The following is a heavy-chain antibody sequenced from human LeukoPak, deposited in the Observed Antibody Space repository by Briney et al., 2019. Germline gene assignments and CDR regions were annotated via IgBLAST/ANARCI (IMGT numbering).Heavy chain of an antibody. CDR2: ISAYNGNT. J-gene: IGHJ4*02. V-gene: IGHV1-18*04. CDR3: ARVWQLHYYFDY. Sequence: ASVKVSCKASGYTFTSYYTHWVRQAPGQGLEWMGWISAYNGNTNYAQKLQGRVTMTTDTSTSTAYMELRSLRSDDTAVYYCARVWQLHYYFDYWGQGTLVTVSS. D-gene: IGHD2-15*01. CDR1: GYTFTSYY.